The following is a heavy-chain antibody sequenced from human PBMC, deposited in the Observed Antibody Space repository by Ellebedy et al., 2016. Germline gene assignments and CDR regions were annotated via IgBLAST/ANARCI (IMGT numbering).Heavy chain of an antibody. J-gene: IGHJ4*02. CDR3: AKRSAYSGYGGFDY. CDR1: GFTFDDYA. V-gene: IGHV3-9*01. Sequence: GGSLRLSCAASGFTFDDYAMHWVRQAPGKGMACVSVISWNSGSIGYADSVKGRFTISRDNAKNSLYLQMNSLRAEDTALYYCAKRSAYSGYGGFDYWGQGTLVTVSS. CDR2: ISWNSGSI. D-gene: IGHD5-12*01.